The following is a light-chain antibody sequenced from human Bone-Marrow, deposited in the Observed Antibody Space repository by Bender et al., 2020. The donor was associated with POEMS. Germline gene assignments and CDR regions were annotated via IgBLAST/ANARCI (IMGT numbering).Light chain of an antibody. CDR3: SSYTTSSTRI. J-gene: IGLJ2*01. V-gene: IGLV2-14*03. Sequence: QSALTQPASVSGSPGQSITISCTGTSSDIGAFNYVSWYQQHPGKAPKVMIYDVSNRPSGVSNRFSGSKSGNSAFLTISGLQAEDEADYYCSSYTTSSTRIFGGGTKLTGL. CDR1: SSDIGAFNY. CDR2: DVS.